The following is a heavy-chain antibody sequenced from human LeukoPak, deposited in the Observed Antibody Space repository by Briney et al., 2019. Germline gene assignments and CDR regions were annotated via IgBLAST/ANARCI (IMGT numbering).Heavy chain of an antibody. V-gene: IGHV3-21*01. J-gene: IGHJ4*02. D-gene: IGHD2-21*02. CDR1: GFTFSSYS. CDR2: ISSSSSYI. CDR3: ATEVTAIDY. Sequence: PGGSQRLSCAASGFTFSSYSMNWVRQAPGKGLEWVSSISSSSSYIYYADSVKGRFTISRDNAKNSLYLQMNSLRAEDTAVYYCATEVTAIDYWGQGTLVTVSS.